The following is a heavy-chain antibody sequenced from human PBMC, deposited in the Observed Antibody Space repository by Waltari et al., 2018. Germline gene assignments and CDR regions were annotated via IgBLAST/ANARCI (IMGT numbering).Heavy chain of an antibody. Sequence: EVQLLESGGDLIEPGGSLRLSCAASGFTFSHFAMTWVRQAPGKGLEWGSSISGSGGTSYYTDSVTGRFTGSRDNSDNTLYLQMNNLRADDTGIYYCAKDRGSGRIFFDSWGRGTLVVVSS. CDR2: ISGSGGTS. CDR1: GFTFSHFA. V-gene: IGHV3-23*01. J-gene: IGHJ4*02. CDR3: AKDRGSGRIFFDS. D-gene: IGHD3-10*01.